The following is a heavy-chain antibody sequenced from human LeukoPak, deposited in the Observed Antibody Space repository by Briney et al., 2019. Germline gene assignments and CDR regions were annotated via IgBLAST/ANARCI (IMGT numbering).Heavy chain of an antibody. D-gene: IGHD3-22*01. CDR3: ARIHSLYYYDSSGYGAFDI. Sequence: GGSLRLSCAASGFTFSSYGMHWVRQAPGKGLEWVAVIWNDGSNKFYADSVKGRFTISRDNSKNTLYLQMNSLRAEDTAVCYCARIHSLYYYDSSGYGAFDIWGQGTMVTVSS. J-gene: IGHJ3*02. CDR2: IWNDGSNK. V-gene: IGHV3-33*01. CDR1: GFTFSSYG.